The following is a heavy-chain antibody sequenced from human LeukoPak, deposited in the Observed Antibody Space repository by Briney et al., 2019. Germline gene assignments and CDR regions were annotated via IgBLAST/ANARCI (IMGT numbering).Heavy chain of an antibody. CDR3: ARNRVFQVVVLDY. J-gene: IGHJ4*02. D-gene: IGHD3-22*01. CDR2: ISAYNGNT. CDR1: GYTFTSYG. Sequence: WAPVTVSCKASGYTFTSYGISWVRQAPGQGLEWMGWISAYNGNTNYAQKLQGRVTMTTDTSTSTAYMELRSLRSDDTAVYYCARNRVFQVVVLDYWGQGTLVTVSS. V-gene: IGHV1-18*01.